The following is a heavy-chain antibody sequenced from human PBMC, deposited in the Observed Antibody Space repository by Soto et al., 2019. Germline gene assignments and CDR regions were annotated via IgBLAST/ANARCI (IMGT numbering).Heavy chain of an antibody. V-gene: IGHV6-1*01. Sequence: SETLSLTCVISGDSVSSNSVAWNWGRQSPSRGLEWLGRTYYRSRWYNDYAVSVRSRIAINPDTSKNHFSLQLNSVTPDDTAVYYCARSEEDSDYYYYGMDVWGQGTTVTVSS. D-gene: IGHD2-15*01. CDR2: TYYRSRWYN. CDR1: GDSVSSNSVA. J-gene: IGHJ6*02. CDR3: ARSEEDSDYYYYGMDV.